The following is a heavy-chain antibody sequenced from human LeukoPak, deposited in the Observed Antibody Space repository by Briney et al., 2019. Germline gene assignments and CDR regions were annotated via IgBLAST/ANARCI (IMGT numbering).Heavy chain of an antibody. CDR3: ARGNDYSKSPDY. Sequence: GGSLRLSCAASGFSFSQYWIHWVRQPPGKGLAWVSRINSDGTSTAYADSVKGRFTISRDNGKNEVYLQLNSLRAEDTAVYYCARGNDYSKSPDYWGQGTLVTVSS. CDR1: GFSFSQYW. CDR2: INSDGTST. V-gene: IGHV3-74*01. J-gene: IGHJ4*02. D-gene: IGHD4-11*01.